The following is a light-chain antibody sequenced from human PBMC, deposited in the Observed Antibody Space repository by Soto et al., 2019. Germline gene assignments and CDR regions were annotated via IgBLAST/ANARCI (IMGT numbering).Light chain of an antibody. J-gene: IGKJ2*03. CDR1: QDISTS. V-gene: IGKV1-9*01. CDR2: PAS. CDR3: QHLRTYPFS. Sequence: DIQLTQSPSFLSASVGDRVTVSCRASQDISTSLAWFQQKAGKVPQLLVYPASTLQDGVPSRFSGSGSGTYFTLTINNLQAEDFATYYCQHLRTYPFSFGQGTKL.